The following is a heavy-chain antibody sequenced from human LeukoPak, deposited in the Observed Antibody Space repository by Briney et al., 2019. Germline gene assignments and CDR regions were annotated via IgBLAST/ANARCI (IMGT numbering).Heavy chain of an antibody. CDR2: INWNGGST. V-gene: IGHV3-20*04. CDR1: GFTFDDYG. CDR3: ARNYDILTGYSSDAFDI. J-gene: IGHJ3*02. Sequence: GALRLSCAASGFTFDDYGMSWVRQAPGKGLEWVSGINWNGGSTGYADSVKGRFTISRDNSKNTLYLQMNSLRAEDTAVYYCARNYDILTGYSSDAFDIWGQGTMVTVSS. D-gene: IGHD3-9*01.